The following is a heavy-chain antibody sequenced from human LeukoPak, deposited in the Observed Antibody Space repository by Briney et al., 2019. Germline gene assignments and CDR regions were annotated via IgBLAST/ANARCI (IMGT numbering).Heavy chain of an antibody. D-gene: IGHD1-26*01. CDR3: ATGQSGSYYVAWAY. Sequence: ASVKVSCKVSGYTLTELSMHWVRQAPGKGVEWMGGFDPEDGETIYAQKFQGRVTMTEDTSTDTAYMELSSLRSEDTAVYYCATGQSGSYYVAWAYRGQGTLVTVSS. CDR1: GYTLTELS. CDR2: FDPEDGET. V-gene: IGHV1-24*01. J-gene: IGHJ4*02.